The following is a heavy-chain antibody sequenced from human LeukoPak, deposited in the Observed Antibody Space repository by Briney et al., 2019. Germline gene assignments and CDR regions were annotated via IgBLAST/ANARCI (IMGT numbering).Heavy chain of an antibody. CDR3: ARGPPRLNWFDP. CDR1: GYTFTSYA. J-gene: IGHJ5*02. V-gene: IGHV1-3*01. CDR2: INAGNGNT. Sequence: ASVKVSCKASGYTFTSYAMHWVRQAPGQRLEWMGWINAGNGNTKSSQKFQGRVTITRDTSASTAYMELSSLRSEDTAIYYCARGPPRLNWFDPWGQGTLATVSS. D-gene: IGHD6-25*01.